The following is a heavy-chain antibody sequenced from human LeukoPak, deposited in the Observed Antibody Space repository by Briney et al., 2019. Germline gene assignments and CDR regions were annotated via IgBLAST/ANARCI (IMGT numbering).Heavy chain of an antibody. CDR1: GYTFTGYY. CDR3: AREPGYYGSGSYPWFDP. CDR2: INPNSGGT. D-gene: IGHD3-10*01. V-gene: IGHV1-2*02. J-gene: IGHJ5*02. Sequence: ASVKVSCKASGYTFTGYYMHWVRQAPGQGLEWMGWINPNSGGTNYAQKFQGRVTMTRDTSISTAYMELSRLRSDDTAVYHCAREPGYYGSGSYPWFDPWGQGTLVTASS.